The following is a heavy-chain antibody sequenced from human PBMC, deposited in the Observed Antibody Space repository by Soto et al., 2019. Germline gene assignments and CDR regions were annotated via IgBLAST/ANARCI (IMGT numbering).Heavy chain of an antibody. D-gene: IGHD4-4*01. CDR3: ARGGPPLTTQNWFDP. V-gene: IGHV4-59*01. Sequence: SETLSLTCTVSGGSISSYYWSWIRQPPGKGLEWIGYIYYSGSTNYNPSLKSRVTISVDTSKNQFSLKLSSVTAADTAVYYCARGGPPLTTQNWFDPWGQGTLVTVSS. J-gene: IGHJ5*02. CDR1: GGSISSYY. CDR2: IYYSGST.